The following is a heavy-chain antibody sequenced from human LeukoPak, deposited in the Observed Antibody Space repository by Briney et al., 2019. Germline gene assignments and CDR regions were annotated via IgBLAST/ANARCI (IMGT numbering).Heavy chain of an antibody. Sequence: GGSLRLSCAASGFTFSNYAMSWVRPAPGKGLEWVSAILGSGGSTYYADSVKGRFTVSRDNSKSTLYLQMNSLRAEDTALYYCAKWGDYDVLTGYYVPDYWGQGTLVTVSS. CDR1: GFTFSNYA. V-gene: IGHV3-23*01. CDR2: ILGSGGST. CDR3: AKWGDYDVLTGYYVPDY. D-gene: IGHD3-9*01. J-gene: IGHJ4*02.